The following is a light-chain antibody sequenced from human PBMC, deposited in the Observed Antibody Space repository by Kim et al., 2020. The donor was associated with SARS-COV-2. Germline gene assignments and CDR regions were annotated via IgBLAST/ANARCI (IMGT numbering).Light chain of an antibody. CDR1: SSVVGGYNY. CDR2: DVS. V-gene: IGLV2-14*03. Sequence: PGQSITISCTGTSSVVGGYNYVSWYQQHPGKAPKLMIYDVSNRPSGVSNRFSGSKSGNTASLTISGLQAEDEADYYCSSYTSSSTLFGTGTKVTVL. J-gene: IGLJ1*01. CDR3: SSYTSSSTL.